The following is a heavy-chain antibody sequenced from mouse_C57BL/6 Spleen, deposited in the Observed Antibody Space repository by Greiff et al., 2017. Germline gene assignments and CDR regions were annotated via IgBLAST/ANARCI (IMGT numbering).Heavy chain of an antibody. CDR2: IYPGDGDT. J-gene: IGHJ2*01. CDR3: ARGAVRDFFDY. CDR1: GYAFSSSW. V-gene: IGHV1-82*01. D-gene: IGHD1-1*01. Sequence: QVQLKESGPELVKPGASVKISCKASGYAFSSSWMNWVKQRPGKGLEWIGRIYPGDGDTNYNGKFKGKATLTADKSSSTAYMQLSRLTSEDSAVYFCARGAVRDFFDYWGQGTTLTVSS.